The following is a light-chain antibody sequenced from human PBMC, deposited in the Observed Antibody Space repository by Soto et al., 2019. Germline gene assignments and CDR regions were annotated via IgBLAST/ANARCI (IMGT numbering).Light chain of an antibody. CDR1: QSLSDN. Sequence: EIVMTQFPATLSVSPGERATLSCSASQSLSDNLAWYQQRPGQAPRLLFYRASTRATGVPARFSASGSGTEFTLTISSLQSEDSAVYYCHQYSNWPPWTFGPGTKVEIK. CDR3: HQYSNWPPWT. CDR2: RAS. V-gene: IGKV3-15*01. J-gene: IGKJ1*01.